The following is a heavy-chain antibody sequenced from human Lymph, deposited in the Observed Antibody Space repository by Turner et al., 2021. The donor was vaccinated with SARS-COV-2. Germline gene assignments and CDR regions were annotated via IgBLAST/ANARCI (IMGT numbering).Heavy chain of an antibody. Sequence: QVQLVQSGAEVTKPGASMKVSCTVSGYTLTELSMHRVRQAPGKGLEWVGGFDPEDGETIYAQKFQGRVTMTEDTSTGTVYMEMSSLRSEDTAVYYCATVLCSGGSCYYYGMDVWGQGTTVTVSS. V-gene: IGHV1-24*01. CDR2: FDPEDGET. CDR3: ATVLCSGGSCYYYGMDV. CDR1: GYTLTELS. J-gene: IGHJ6*02. D-gene: IGHD2-15*01.